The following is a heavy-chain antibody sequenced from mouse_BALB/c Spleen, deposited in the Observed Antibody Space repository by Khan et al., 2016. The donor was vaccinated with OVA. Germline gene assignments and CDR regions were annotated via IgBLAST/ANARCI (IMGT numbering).Heavy chain of an antibody. Sequence: QVQLKQSGPGLVAPSQSLSITCTVSGLSLTSYGVHWVRQPPGKGLEWLGVIWAGGGTNYNSALMPRLSISNDTSKSQVFFKMISLQTDDTAMYYCARLEDIWGQGTTLTVSS. D-gene: IGHD1-3*01. V-gene: IGHV2-9*02. CDR1: GLSLTSYG. CDR3: ARLEDI. CDR2: IWAGGGT. J-gene: IGHJ2*01.